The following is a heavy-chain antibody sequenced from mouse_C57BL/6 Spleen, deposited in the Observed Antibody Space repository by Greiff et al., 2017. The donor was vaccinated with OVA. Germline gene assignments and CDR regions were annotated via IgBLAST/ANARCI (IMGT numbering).Heavy chain of an antibody. D-gene: IGHD1-1*01. CDR1: GFTFSSYA. V-gene: IGHV5-4*01. CDR2: ISDGGSYT. Sequence: EVILVESGGGLVKPGGSLKLSCAASGFTFSSYAMSWVRQTPEKRLEWVATISDGGSYTYYPDNVKGRFTISRDNAKNNLYLPMSHLKSEDTAMYYCARDGDYYGSPAWFAYWGQGTLVTVSA. CDR3: ARDGDYYGSPAWFAY. J-gene: IGHJ3*01.